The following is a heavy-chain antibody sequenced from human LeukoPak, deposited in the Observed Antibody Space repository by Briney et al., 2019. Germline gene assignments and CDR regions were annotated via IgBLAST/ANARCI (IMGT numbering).Heavy chain of an antibody. Sequence: PGGSLSLYCAGSGFTLSDHRMTWVRQAPGKGLEWVAYTKQDGREKYYVDSVKGRFTISRDNSKNSLYLQMISLRAEDTDVYYCARGGWYFDYWGQGTLVTVSS. D-gene: IGHD6-19*01. V-gene: IGHV3-7*04. CDR1: GFTLSDHR. CDR2: TKQDGREK. J-gene: IGHJ4*02. CDR3: ARGGWYFDY.